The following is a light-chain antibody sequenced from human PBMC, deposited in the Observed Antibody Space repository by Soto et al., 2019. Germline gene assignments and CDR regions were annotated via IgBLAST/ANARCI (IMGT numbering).Light chain of an antibody. J-gene: IGKJ1*01. CDR1: QSVTSSY. V-gene: IGKV3-20*01. CDR2: GAS. CDR3: QQYGSSPPT. Sequence: EIVLTQSPATLSLSPGERATLSCRASQSVTSSYLAWYQQKPGQAPRLLIYGASSRATGIPDRFSGSGSGPAFTLTISRLEPEDFAVYYCQQYGSSPPTFGQGTKVEIK.